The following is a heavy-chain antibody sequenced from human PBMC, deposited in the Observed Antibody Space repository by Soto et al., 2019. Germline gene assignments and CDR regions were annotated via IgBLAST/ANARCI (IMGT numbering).Heavy chain of an antibody. V-gene: IGHV4-34*01. J-gene: IGHJ4*02. Sequence: PSETLSLTCAVYGGSFSGYYWSWIRQPPGKGLEWIGEINHSGSTNYNPSLKSRVTISVDTSKNQFSLKLSSVTAADTAVYYCARQDHATFDHWGQGALVTVSS. CDR1: GGSFSGYY. CDR3: ARQDHATFDH. CDR2: INHSGST.